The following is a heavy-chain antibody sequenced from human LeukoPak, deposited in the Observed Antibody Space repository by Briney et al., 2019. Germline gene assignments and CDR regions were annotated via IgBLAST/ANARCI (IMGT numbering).Heavy chain of an antibody. CDR2: IKQDGSEK. J-gene: IGHJ3*02. CDR1: GFTFSSYS. V-gene: IGHV3-7*01. D-gene: IGHD1-26*01. CDR3: ARDVNSGSHYDAFDI. Sequence: GGSLRLSCAASGFTFSSYSMNWVRQAPGKGLEWVANIKQDGSEKYYVDSVKGRFTISRDNAKNSLYLQMNSLRAEDTAVYYCARDVNSGSHYDAFDIWGQGTMVTVSS.